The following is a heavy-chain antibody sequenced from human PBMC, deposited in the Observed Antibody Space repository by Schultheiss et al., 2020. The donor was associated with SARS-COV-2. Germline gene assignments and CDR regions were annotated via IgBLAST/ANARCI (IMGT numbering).Heavy chain of an antibody. Sequence: SQTLSLTCTVSGGSISSGGYYWSWIRQHPGKGLEWIGYIYYSGSTYYNPSLKSRVTISVDTSKNQFSLKLSSVTAADTAVYYCARQPLMKSYYYYYYYMDVWGKGTTVTVSS. CDR2: IYYSGST. J-gene: IGHJ6*03. D-gene: IGHD1-26*01. CDR1: GGSISSGGYY. V-gene: IGHV4-31*03. CDR3: ARQPLMKSYYYYYYYMDV.